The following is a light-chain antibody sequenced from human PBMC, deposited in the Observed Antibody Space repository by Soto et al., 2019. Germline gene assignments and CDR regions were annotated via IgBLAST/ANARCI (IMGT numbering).Light chain of an antibody. CDR1: QSISRY. Sequence: DIQMTQSPSCLSASVGDRVTITCRASQSISRYLNWYQQKPGKAPKLLIYDASNLETGVPSRFSGSGSGTDFTFTISSLQPEDIATYYCQQYDNLLLTFGGGTKVDIK. CDR3: QQYDNLLLT. CDR2: DAS. J-gene: IGKJ4*01. V-gene: IGKV1-33*01.